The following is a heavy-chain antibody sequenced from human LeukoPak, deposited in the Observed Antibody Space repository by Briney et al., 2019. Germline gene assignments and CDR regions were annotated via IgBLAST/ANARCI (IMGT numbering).Heavy chain of an antibody. V-gene: IGHV3-7*01. J-gene: IGHJ4*02. D-gene: IGHD3-22*01. CDR3: ARGGRGSSAYLQRWPDY. Sequence: GGSLRLSCAASGFTFSSYWMNWVRQAPGKGLEWVANIKQDGSEKFYVDSVKCRFTISRDNAENSLYLQMNSLRAEDTAVYYCARGGRGSSAYLQRWPDYWGQGTLVTVSS. CDR2: IKQDGSEK. CDR1: GFTFSSYW.